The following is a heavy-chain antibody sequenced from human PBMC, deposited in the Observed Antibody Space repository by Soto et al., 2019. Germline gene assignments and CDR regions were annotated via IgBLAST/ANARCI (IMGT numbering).Heavy chain of an antibody. D-gene: IGHD4-17*01. V-gene: IGHV3-23*01. J-gene: IGHJ6*02. Sequence: EVQLLESGGGLVQPGGSLRLSCAASGFTFSSYAMSWVRQAPGKGLEWVSASSGSGGSTYYADSVKGRFTISRDNSKNTLYLQMNSQSAEDTAVYYCAKVYGDYGPYYYGMDVWGQGTTVTVSS. CDR2: SSGSGGST. CDR3: AKVYGDYGPYYYGMDV. CDR1: GFTFSSYA.